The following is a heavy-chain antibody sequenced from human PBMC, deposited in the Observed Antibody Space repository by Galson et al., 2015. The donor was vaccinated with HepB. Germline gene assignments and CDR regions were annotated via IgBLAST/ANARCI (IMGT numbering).Heavy chain of an antibody. Sequence: SVKVSCKASGYTFTSYAMHWVRQAPGQRLEWMGWINAGNGNTKYSQKFQGGVTITRDTSASTAYMELSSLRSEDTAVYYCARGVTYYYGSGKVSVGAGVNNWFDPWGQGTLVTVSS. CDR1: GYTFTSYA. CDR3: ARGVTYYYGSGKVSVGAGVNNWFDP. V-gene: IGHV1-3*01. J-gene: IGHJ5*02. CDR2: INAGNGNT. D-gene: IGHD3-10*01.